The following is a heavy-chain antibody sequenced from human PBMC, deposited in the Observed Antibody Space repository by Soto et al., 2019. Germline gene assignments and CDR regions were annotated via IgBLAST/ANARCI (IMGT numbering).Heavy chain of an antibody. CDR3: ARGVDEGYYYYYMDV. CDR2: ISSSSSYI. CDR1: GFTFSSYS. Sequence: EVQLVESGGGLVKPGGSLRLSCAASGFTFSSYSMNWVRQAPGKGLEWVSSISSSSSYIYYADSVKGRFTISRDNAKNSLYLQMNSLRAEDTAVYYCARGVDEGYYYYYMDVWGKGTTVTVSS. J-gene: IGHJ6*03. D-gene: IGHD3-10*01. V-gene: IGHV3-21*01.